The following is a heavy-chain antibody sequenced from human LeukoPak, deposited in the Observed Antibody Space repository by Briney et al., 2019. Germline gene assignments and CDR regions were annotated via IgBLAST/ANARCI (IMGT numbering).Heavy chain of an antibody. J-gene: IGHJ4*02. Sequence: SVKASCKASGGTLNNFAIYWVRQAPGQGLEWMGGIIPMFGLPNYSEKFQGRVSVTTDESANTAYMELTSLRFEDTAVYFCARAPSRDGHDNYFDSWGQGTLVTVSS. CDR3: ARAPSRDGHDNYFDS. V-gene: IGHV1-69*05. D-gene: IGHD5-12*01. CDR1: GGTLNNFA. CDR2: IIPMFGLP.